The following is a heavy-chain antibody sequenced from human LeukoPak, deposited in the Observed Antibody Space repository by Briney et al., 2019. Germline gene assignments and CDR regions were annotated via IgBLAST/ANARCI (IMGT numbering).Heavy chain of an antibody. Sequence: GGSLRLSGAASGFTFSSYGMHWVRQAPGKGLEWVAFIRYDESTKFYADSVKGRFTISRDNSKTTLFLQMNSLRAEDTAVYYCAKDLRTPYFDYWGQGTLVTVSS. CDR3: AKDLRTPYFDY. D-gene: IGHD4-23*01. V-gene: IGHV3-30*02. CDR2: IRYDESTK. J-gene: IGHJ4*02. CDR1: GFTFSSYG.